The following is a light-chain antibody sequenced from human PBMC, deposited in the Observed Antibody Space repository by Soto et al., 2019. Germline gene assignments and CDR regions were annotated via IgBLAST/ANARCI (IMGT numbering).Light chain of an antibody. CDR3: QKIYSAQLS. CDR2: DGS. Sequence: DIQMTQSPSSLSAGVGDRLTITCRASRNIDSFLAWYQHTPRKAPKLLIYDGSTLQSGVPSRFRGSGSGTEFTLTNSSVQREDFATYYCQKIYSAQLSLGGGTKVEIK. V-gene: IGKV1-39*01. CDR1: RNIDSF. J-gene: IGKJ4*01.